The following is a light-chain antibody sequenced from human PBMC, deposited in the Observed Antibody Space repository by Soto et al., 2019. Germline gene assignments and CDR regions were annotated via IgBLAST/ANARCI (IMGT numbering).Light chain of an antibody. J-gene: IGKJ5*01. Sequence: TQSPASISAPVGDRVTITCLASQSISSNYFAWYQHKPGQAPRLLSYDASTRATGIPARFSGSGLGTDFSLTINNLEPAEFAVYYCQQRNSWPITFGQGTRLEIK. V-gene: IGKV3D-20*02. CDR1: QSISSNY. CDR2: DAS. CDR3: QQRNSWPIT.